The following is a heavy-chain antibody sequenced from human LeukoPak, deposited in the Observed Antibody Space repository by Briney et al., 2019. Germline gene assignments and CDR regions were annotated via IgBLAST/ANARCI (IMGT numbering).Heavy chain of an antibody. CDR3: ARADAREYSYGPAKSPKFDY. CDR1: GYTFTSYA. Sequence: ASVKVSCKASGYTFTSYAMHWVRQAPGQRLEWMGWINAGNGNTKYSQKFQGRVTITWDTSASTAYMELSSLRSEDTAVYYCARADAREYSYGPAKSPKFDYWGQGTLVTVSS. CDR2: INAGNGNT. V-gene: IGHV1-3*01. D-gene: IGHD5-18*01. J-gene: IGHJ4*02.